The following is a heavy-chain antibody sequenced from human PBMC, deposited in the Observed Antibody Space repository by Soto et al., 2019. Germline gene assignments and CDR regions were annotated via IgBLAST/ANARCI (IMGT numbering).Heavy chain of an antibody. D-gene: IGHD1-1*01. CDR3: ASGDITTQVVKYYGMDV. CDR2: MKTDASSA. Sequence: EVPLEASGGGLVQPGGSLRLSGAASGFTFSVYWMHWVRQAPGTRQVWVSRMKTDASSATYADSVKSRFTISRDNTKNTLYLLMDSLRPEDTAVYFCASGDITTQVVKYYGMDVLGQGTTVTVS. V-gene: IGHV3-74*01. J-gene: IGHJ6*02. CDR1: GFTFSVYW.